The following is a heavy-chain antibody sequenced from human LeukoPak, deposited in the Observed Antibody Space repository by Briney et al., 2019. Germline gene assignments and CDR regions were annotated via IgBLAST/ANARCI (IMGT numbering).Heavy chain of an antibody. Sequence: SETLSLTCAVYCGSFSGYYWSWIRQPPGKGLEWIGEINDSGSTNYNPSLKSRVTISVDTSKNQFSLKLSSVTAADTAVYYCARGWVQRGYSGYVARRGYYFDYWGQGTLVTVSS. CDR3: ARGWVQRGYSGYVARRGYYFDY. CDR2: INDSGST. D-gene: IGHD5-12*01. J-gene: IGHJ4*02. V-gene: IGHV4-34*01. CDR1: CGSFSGYY.